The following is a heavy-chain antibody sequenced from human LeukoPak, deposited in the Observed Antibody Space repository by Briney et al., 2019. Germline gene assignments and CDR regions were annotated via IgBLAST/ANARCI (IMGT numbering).Heavy chain of an antibody. CDR1: GFTFSSYS. Sequence: GGSLRLSCAASGFTFSSYSMNWVRQAPGKGLEWVSSISSSSSYMYYADSVKGRFTISRDNAKNSLYLQMNSLRAEDTAVYYCARDLLYYGSGNGMDVWGKGTTVTVSS. CDR3: ARDLLYYGSGNGMDV. J-gene: IGHJ6*04. D-gene: IGHD3-10*01. V-gene: IGHV3-21*01. CDR2: ISSSSSYM.